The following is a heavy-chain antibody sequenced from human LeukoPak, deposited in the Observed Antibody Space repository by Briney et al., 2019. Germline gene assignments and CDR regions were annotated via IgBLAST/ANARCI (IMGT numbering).Heavy chain of an antibody. V-gene: IGHV4-59*01. CDR3: AATGYYYDNSGYPAHYYYYYGMDV. D-gene: IGHD3-22*01. CDR1: GGSISSYY. CDR2: IYYSGST. Sequence: PSETLSLTCTVSGGSISSYYWSWIRQPPGKGLEWIGYIYYSGSTNYNPSRKSRVTISVDTSKNQFSLQLSSVTAADTAVYYCAATGYYYDNSGYPAHYYYYYGMDVWGQGTTVTVSS. J-gene: IGHJ6*02.